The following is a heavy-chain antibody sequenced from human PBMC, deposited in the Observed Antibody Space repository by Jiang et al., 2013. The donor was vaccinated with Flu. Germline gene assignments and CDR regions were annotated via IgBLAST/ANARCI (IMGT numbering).Heavy chain of an antibody. V-gene: IGHV3-30*03. J-gene: IGHJ4*02. CDR3: ARAYYDFWSGYYTLGY. D-gene: IGHD3-3*01. CDR2: ISYDGSNK. Sequence: GGGVVQPGRSLRLSCAASGFTFSSYGMHWVRQAPGKGLEWVAVISYDGSNKYYADSVKGRFTISRDNSKNTLYLQMNSLRAEDTAVYYCARAYYDFWSGYYTLGYWGQGTLVTVSS. CDR1: GFTFSSYG.